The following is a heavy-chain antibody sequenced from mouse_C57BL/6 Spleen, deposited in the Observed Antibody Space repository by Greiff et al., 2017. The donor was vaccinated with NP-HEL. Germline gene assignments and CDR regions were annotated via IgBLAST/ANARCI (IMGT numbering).Heavy chain of an antibody. V-gene: IGHV1-82*01. CDR2: IYPGDGDT. J-gene: IGHJ2*01. CDR3: AREGGSGPYYFDY. CDR1: GYAFSSSW. Sequence: QVQLQQSGPELVKPGASVKISCKASGYAFSSSWMNWVKQRPGKGLEWIGRIYPGDGDTNYNGKFKGKATLTADKSSSTAYMQLSSLTSEDSAVYCCAREGGSGPYYFDYWGQGTTLTVSS. D-gene: IGHD3-2*02.